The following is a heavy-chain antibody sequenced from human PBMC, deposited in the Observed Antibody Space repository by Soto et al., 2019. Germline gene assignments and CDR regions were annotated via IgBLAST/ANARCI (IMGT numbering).Heavy chain of an antibody. D-gene: IGHD2-15*01. CDR2: IIPIFGTA. V-gene: IGHV1-69*13. J-gene: IGHJ3*02. CDR3: AREGQCSGGSCYGNDAFDI. CDR1: GGTFSSYA. Sequence: GASVKVSCKASGGTFSSYAISRVRQAPGQGLEWMGGIIPIFGTANYAQKFQGRVTITADESTSTAYMELSSLRSEDTAVYYCAREGQCSGGSCYGNDAFDIWDQGTMVTVSS.